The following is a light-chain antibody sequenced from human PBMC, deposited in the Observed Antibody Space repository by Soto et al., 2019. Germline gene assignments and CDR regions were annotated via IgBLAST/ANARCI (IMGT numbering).Light chain of an antibody. CDR3: QQFYKLPFT. V-gene: IGKV1-33*01. J-gene: IGKJ5*01. Sequence: DIQMTQSPSSLSASVGDRVTIICQASHDINNYLNWYQQTPGKAPKLLIYDSSNLEIGVPSRFSGSGYGTRFSFTISSLQPEDIATYYWQQFYKLPFTFGQGTRLEIK. CDR2: DSS. CDR1: HDINNY.